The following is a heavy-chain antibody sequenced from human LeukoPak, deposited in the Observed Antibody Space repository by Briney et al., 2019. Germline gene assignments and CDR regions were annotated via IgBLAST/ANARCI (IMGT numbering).Heavy chain of an antibody. CDR1: AFTLTDDW. CDR3: ARAIYGDAVSFDH. Sequence: PGGSLRLSCAASAFTLTDDWMHRVRQVPGKGLVWVSRISYDESSTNYRDSVKGRFTISRDNARNTLYLQMNSLRAEDTTVYYCARAIYGDAVSFDHWGQGTLVTVSS. V-gene: IGHV3-74*01. J-gene: IGHJ4*02. D-gene: IGHD4-17*01. CDR2: ISYDESST.